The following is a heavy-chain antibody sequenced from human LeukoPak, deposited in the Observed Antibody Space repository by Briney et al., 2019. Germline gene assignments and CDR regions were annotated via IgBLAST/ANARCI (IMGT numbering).Heavy chain of an antibody. V-gene: IGHV4-31*03. CDR2: IYYSGST. CDR3: TRGAGWLIDY. Sequence: SQTLSLTCTVSGGSISSGGYYWSWIRQHPGKGLEWIGYIYYSGSTNYNPSLKSRVTISADTSKNHFSLKLNSVTTADTAVYYCTRGAGWLIDYWGQGILVTVSS. D-gene: IGHD3-16*01. CDR1: GGSISSGGYY. J-gene: IGHJ4*02.